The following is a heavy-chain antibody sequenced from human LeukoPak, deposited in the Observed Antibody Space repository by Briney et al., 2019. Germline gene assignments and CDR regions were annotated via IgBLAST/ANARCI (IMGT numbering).Heavy chain of an antibody. CDR3: ARDSRHITLIRGIIIGGFDY. CDR1: GYTFTSYG. D-gene: IGHD3-10*01. J-gene: IGHJ4*02. Sequence: ASVKVSCKASGYTFTSYGSSWVRQAPGQGLEWMGWTSAYNGDTNYTQKFQGRVTMTTDTSTGTAYMELRSLRSDDTAVYYCARDSRHITLIRGIIIGGFDYWGQGTLVTVSS. V-gene: IGHV1-18*01. CDR2: TSAYNGDT.